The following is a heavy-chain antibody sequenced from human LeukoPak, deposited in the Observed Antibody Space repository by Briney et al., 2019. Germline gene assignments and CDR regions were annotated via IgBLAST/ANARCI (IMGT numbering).Heavy chain of an antibody. J-gene: IGHJ5*02. CDR1: GDTSTGSY. D-gene: IGHD3-10*01. CDR2: FNPNSGGT. CDR3: ASPDYYGSGSYQFDP. Sequence: GASMKVSLKSVGDTSTGSYMHWVRQDPPEKGLWMGGFNPNSGGTNYAQKFQGRVTLTSDTSISTAYMELRGLRFDDTAVYYCASPDYYGSGSYQFDPWGQGTLVTVSS. V-gene: IGHV1-2*02.